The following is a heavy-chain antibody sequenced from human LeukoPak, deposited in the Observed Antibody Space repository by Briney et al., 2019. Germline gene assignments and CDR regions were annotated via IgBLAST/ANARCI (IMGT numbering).Heavy chain of an antibody. Sequence: ASVKVSCKASGYTFTGYFIHWVRQAPGQGLEWMGWINPNSGGTNYAQSFQGRVTMTRDTSITTAYMELSGLTSDDTAVYYCARARYYYDSSGYYALDYWGQGTLVTVSS. CDR3: ARARYYYDSSGYYALDY. CDR1: GYTFTGYF. D-gene: IGHD3-22*01. CDR2: INPNSGGT. V-gene: IGHV1-2*02. J-gene: IGHJ4*02.